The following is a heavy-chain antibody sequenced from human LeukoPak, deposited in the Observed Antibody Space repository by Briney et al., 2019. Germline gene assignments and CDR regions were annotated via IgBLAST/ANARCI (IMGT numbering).Heavy chain of an antibody. V-gene: IGHV1-58*02. J-gene: IGHJ4*02. Sequence: GTSVKVSCKASGFTFTNSAMQWVRQARGQRLEWVGWIVVASGNTEYAQKFQERVTITRDMSTSTAYMELSSLRPEDTAVYYCAAAPIEMQQRGFDYWGQGTLVTVSS. CDR3: AAAPIEMQQRGFDY. D-gene: IGHD5-24*01. CDR2: IVVASGNT. CDR1: GFTFTNSA.